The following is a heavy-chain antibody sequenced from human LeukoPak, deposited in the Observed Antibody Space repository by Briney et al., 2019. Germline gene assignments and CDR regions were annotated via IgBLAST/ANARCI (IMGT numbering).Heavy chain of an antibody. CDR1: GYSFTCYW. J-gene: IGHJ4*02. CDR3: ARQGYGDYSDY. Sequence: GESLKISCKGSGYSFTCYWISWVRQLPGQGLEWMGRIDPSDSYTNYSPSFQGHVTISADKSISTAYLQWSSLKASDTAMYYCARQGYGDYSDYWGQGTLVTVSS. CDR2: IDPSDSYT. D-gene: IGHD4-17*01. V-gene: IGHV5-10-1*01.